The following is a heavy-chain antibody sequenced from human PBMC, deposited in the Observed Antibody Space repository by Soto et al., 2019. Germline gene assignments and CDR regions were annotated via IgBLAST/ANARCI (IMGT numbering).Heavy chain of an antibody. CDR1: GASISNYY. J-gene: IGHJ6*03. D-gene: IGHD1-1*01. CDR3: ARRSTDWNYYYYYMDV. Sequence: PSETLSLTCTVSGASISNYYWSWIRQPPGKGLEWIGYIYYSGSTNYNPSLKSRVTISVDTSKNQFSLKLSSVTAADTAMYYCARRSTDWNYYYYYMDVWGKGTTVTSP. V-gene: IGHV4-59*08. CDR2: IYYSGST.